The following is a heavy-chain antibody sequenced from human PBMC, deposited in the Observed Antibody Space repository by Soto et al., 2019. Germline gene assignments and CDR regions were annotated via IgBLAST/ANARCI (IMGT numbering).Heavy chain of an antibody. Sequence: QLQLQESGPGLVKPSETLSLTCTVSGGSISSSSYYWGWVRQPPGKGLEWIGSLYYSGRPYYNPSLKSRVTISVDTSKNQFSLKLSSVTAADTAVYYCVGSGYSPFDYWGQGTLVTVSS. CDR2: LYYSGRP. J-gene: IGHJ4*02. CDR3: VGSGYSPFDY. D-gene: IGHD3-22*01. CDR1: GGSISSSSYY. V-gene: IGHV4-39*01.